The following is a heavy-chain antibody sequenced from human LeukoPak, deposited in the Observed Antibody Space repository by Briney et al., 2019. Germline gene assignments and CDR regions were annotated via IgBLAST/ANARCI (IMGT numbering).Heavy chain of an antibody. D-gene: IGHD3-10*01. CDR2: ISSDGSIT. V-gene: IGHV3-74*01. CDR3: ARHLNYYLDY. CDR1: GFTFSTYW. J-gene: IGHJ4*02. Sequence: PGGSLRLSWAASGFTFSTYWMHWVRQAPGKGLVWVSRISSDGSITGYADSVKGRFTISRDNAKNTLYLQMNSLRAEDTAVYYCARHLNYYLDYWGQGTLVTVSS.